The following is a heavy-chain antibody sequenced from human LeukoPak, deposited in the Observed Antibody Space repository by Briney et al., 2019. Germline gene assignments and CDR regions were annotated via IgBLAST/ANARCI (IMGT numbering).Heavy chain of an antibody. V-gene: IGHV4-34*01. CDR1: GGSFSGYY. CDR2: INHSGST. Sequence: SETLSLTCAVYGGSFSGYYWSWIRQPPGKGLEWIGEINHSGSTNYNPSLKSRVTISVDTSKNQFSLKLSSVTAADTAVYYCAGGTAAAWDYWGQGTLVTVSS. D-gene: IGHD6-13*01. J-gene: IGHJ4*02. CDR3: AGGTAAAWDY.